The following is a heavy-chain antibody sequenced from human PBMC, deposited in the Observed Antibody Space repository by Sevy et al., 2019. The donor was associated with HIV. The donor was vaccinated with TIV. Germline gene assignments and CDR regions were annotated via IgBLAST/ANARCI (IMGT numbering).Heavy chain of an antibody. CDR2: IKSKTDRGTT. V-gene: IGHV3-15*01. J-gene: IGHJ4*02. CDR1: GFTFSNAW. Sequence: GGSLRLSCTASGFTFSNAWMSWVRQAPGKGLEWVGRIKSKTDRGTTDYAAPVKGRFTISRDDSKNTLYLQMNSLKTEDTAIYYCTTDSKKRRLSALRDYWGQGTLVTVSS. CDR3: TTDSKKRRLSALRDY.